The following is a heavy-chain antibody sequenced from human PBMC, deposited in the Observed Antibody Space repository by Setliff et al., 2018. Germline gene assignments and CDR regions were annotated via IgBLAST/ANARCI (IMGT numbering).Heavy chain of an antibody. V-gene: IGHV5-51*01. D-gene: IGHD6-13*01. Sequence: PGESLKISCKGSGYSFTTYWIGWVRQMPGKGLEWMGIIYPGDSDTRYSPSFQGQVTISADKSINTAYLQWSSLKASDTAIYYCARLGSSSWYNDVFDFWGKGTTVTVSS. CDR2: IYPGDSDT. CDR3: ARLGSSSWYNDVFDF. J-gene: IGHJ6*04. CDR1: GYSFTTYW.